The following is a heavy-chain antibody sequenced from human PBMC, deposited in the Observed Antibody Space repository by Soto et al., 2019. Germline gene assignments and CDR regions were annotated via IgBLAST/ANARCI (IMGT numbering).Heavy chain of an antibody. Sequence: QVQLVESGGGVVQPGRSLRLSCAASGFTFSSYAMHWVRQAPGKGLEWVAVISYDGSNKYYADSVKGRFTISRDNSENTLYLQMNSLRAEDTAVYYCAREGGTFYDSVWGSYEGFDYWGQGTLVTVSS. CDR3: AREGGTFYDSVWGSYEGFDY. J-gene: IGHJ4*02. V-gene: IGHV3-30-3*01. CDR2: ISYDGSNK. D-gene: IGHD3-16*01. CDR1: GFTFSSYA.